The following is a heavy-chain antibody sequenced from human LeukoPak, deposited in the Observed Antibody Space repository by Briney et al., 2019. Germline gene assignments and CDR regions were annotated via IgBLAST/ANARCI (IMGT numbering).Heavy chain of an antibody. Sequence: AGGSLRLSCAASGFTFSSNWMTWVRQAPGKGLEWVANIKQDGSEKQYVDSVKGRFTISRDNAKNSLYLQMNSLRVEDTAVYYCASPSDTAMVINAFDIWGQGTMVTVSS. CDR2: IKQDGSEK. J-gene: IGHJ3*02. D-gene: IGHD5-18*01. CDR3: ASPSDTAMVINAFDI. V-gene: IGHV3-7*01. CDR1: GFTFSSNW.